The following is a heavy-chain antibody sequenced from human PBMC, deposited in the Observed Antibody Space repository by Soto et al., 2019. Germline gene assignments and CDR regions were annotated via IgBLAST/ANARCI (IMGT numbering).Heavy chain of an antibody. CDR2: IYYSGST. D-gene: IGHD3-10*01. J-gene: IGHJ5*02. V-gene: IGHV4-39*01. CDR1: GGSISSSSYY. CDR3: ARYRMVRGVISTFNWFDP. Sequence: SETLSLTCTVSGGSISSSSYYWGWIRQPPGKGLEWIGSIYYSGSTYYNPSLKSRVTISADTSKNQFSLKLSSVTAADTAVYYCARYRMVRGVISTFNWFDPWGQGTLVTVSS.